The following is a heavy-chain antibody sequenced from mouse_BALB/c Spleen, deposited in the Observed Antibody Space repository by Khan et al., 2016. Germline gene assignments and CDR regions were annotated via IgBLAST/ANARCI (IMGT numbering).Heavy chain of an antibody. CDR3: ARSAI. V-gene: IGHV5-6-3*01. D-gene: IGHD2-12*01. CDR1: SFTSSSYC. Sequence: EVELVESGGGLVQPGGPLKRSGAASSFTSSSYCMSSVRQTRDKRLELLATIDINSGRTDYPDSVKRRFTISGDNAKNTMCLKMDSLKSEDAAMYYCARSAIWGQRTTLTVSS. CDR2: IDINSGRT. J-gene: IGHJ2*01.